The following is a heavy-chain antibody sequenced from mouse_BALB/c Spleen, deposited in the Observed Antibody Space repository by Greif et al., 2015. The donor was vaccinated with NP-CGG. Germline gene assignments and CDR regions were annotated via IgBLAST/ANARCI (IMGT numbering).Heavy chain of an antibody. D-gene: IGHD1-1*01. CDR3: ARDYGSERFAY. CDR1: GYTFSSYW. Sequence: VQVVESGAGLVRPGSSVKISCKASGYTFSSYWMNWVKQRPGQGLEWIGQIYPGDGDTNYNGKFKGKATLTADKSSSTAYMQLSSLTSEDSAVYFCARDYGSERFAYWGQGTLVTVSA. J-gene: IGHJ3*01. V-gene: IGHV1-80*01. CDR2: IYPGDGDT.